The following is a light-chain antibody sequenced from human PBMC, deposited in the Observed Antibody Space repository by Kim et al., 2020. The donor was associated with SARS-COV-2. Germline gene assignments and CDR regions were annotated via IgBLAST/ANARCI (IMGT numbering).Light chain of an antibody. Sequence: SPGERATLSCRASQRVGNTFLAWYQQKPGQAPRLLIYDASSRATGIPDRFSGSGSGTDFTLSISRLEPEDFAVYYCQQYGSSLRTFGQGTKVDIK. CDR1: QRVGNTF. CDR2: DAS. V-gene: IGKV3-20*01. J-gene: IGKJ1*01. CDR3: QQYGSSLRT.